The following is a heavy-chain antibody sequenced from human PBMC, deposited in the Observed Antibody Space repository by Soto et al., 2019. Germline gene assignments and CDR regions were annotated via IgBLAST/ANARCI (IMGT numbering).Heavy chain of an antibody. CDR1: GGTFSSYT. D-gene: IGHD6-19*01. V-gene: IGHV1-69*08. Sequence: QVQLVQSGAEVKKPGSSVKVSCKASGGTFSSYTISWVRQAPGQGLEWMGRIIPILGIANYAQKFQGRVTNTADKSTSTAFMELSSLRSEDKAVYYCARDVGGWSQHDYWFQGTLVPVSS. J-gene: IGHJ4*02. CDR3: ARDVGGWSQHDY. CDR2: IIPILGIA.